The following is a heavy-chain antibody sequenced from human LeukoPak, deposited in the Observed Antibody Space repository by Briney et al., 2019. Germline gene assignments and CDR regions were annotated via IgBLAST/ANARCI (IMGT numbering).Heavy chain of an antibody. CDR1: GCSFSSGGYY. J-gene: IGHJ4*02. CDR2: IYYSGST. V-gene: IGHV4-31*03. Sequence: SETLSLTCTVSGCSFSSGGYYWSWIRQHPGKGLEWIGYIYYSGSTYYNPSLKSRVTISVDTSKNQFSLTLSSVTAADRAVYYCARCQDDYYDSGSYGAHFDYWGQGTLVTVSS. D-gene: IGHD1-26*01. CDR3: ARCQDDYYDSGSYGAHFDY.